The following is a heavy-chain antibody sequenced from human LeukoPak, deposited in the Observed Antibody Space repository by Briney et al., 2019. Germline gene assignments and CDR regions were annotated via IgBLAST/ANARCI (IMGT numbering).Heavy chain of an antibody. CDR2: IYYSGST. CDR3: ARAPTYSGSYYSYYYMDV. D-gene: IGHD1-26*01. Sequence: SETLSLTCTVSGGSINMGDSFWSWIRQSPGKGLEWIGYIYYSGSTNYNPSLKSRVTISIDTSKNQFSLKLSSVTAADTAVYYCARAPTYSGSYYSYYYMDVWGKGTTVTVSS. V-gene: IGHV4-61*08. CDR1: GGSINMGDSF. J-gene: IGHJ6*03.